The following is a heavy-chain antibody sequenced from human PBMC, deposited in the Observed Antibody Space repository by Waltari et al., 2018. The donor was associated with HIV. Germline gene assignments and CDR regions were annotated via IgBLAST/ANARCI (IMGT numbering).Heavy chain of an antibody. CDR2: IYYRGIT. CDR3: ARVSYDILTGFYYYYGMDV. Sequence: QVQLQESGPGLVKPSETLSLTCTVSGCSIRTYYWIWIRQPHGKGLEWNGYIYYRGITNYHPSLKSRVTISVDTSKNQFSLKLSSVTAADTAVYYCARVSYDILTGFYYYYGMDVWGQGTTVTVSS. CDR1: GCSIRTYY. V-gene: IGHV4-59*01. D-gene: IGHD3-9*01. J-gene: IGHJ6*02.